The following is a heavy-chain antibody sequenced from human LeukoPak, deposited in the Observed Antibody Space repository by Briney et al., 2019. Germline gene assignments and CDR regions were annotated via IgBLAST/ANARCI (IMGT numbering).Heavy chain of an antibody. Sequence: ASVKVSCKASGYTFTGYYMHWVRQAPGQGLEWMGWINPNSGGTNYAQKFQGRVTMTRDTSISTAYMELSRLRSDETAVYYCARSARRWYDSSGYRPRTRDYYYYYMDVWGKGTTVTVSS. CDR1: GYTFTGYY. D-gene: IGHD3-22*01. V-gene: IGHV1-2*02. CDR3: ARSARRWYDSSGYRPRTRDYYYYYMDV. CDR2: INPNSGGT. J-gene: IGHJ6*03.